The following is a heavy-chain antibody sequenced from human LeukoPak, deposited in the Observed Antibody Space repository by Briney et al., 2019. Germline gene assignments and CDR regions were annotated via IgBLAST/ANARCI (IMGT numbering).Heavy chain of an antibody. V-gene: IGHV3-74*01. J-gene: IGHJ4*02. Sequence: GGSLRLSCAASGFXFSSYWIHWVRQGPGKGLVWVSRIYTDGNRISYADSVEGRVTVSRDNAKNTLYLQMNSLRVEDTAVYYCARGSSGWYIDHWGQGTLVTVSS. CDR3: ARGSSGWYIDH. CDR1: GFXFSSYW. D-gene: IGHD6-19*01. CDR2: IYTDGNRI.